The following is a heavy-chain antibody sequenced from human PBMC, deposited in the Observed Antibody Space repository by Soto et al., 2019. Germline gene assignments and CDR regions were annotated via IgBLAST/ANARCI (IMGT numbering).Heavy chain of an antibody. CDR1: GYSFTNYG. CDR3: ARDDIDIVVVPADYYYYYYMDV. CDR2: ISAFNGNT. Sequence: ASVKVSCKASGYSFTNYGITWVRQAPGQGLEWMGWISAFNGNTHYAQKLQGRVTMTTDASTSTAYMQLRSLRSDDTAVYYCARDDIDIVVVPADYYYYYYMDVWGKGTTVTVSS. J-gene: IGHJ6*03. V-gene: IGHV1-18*01. D-gene: IGHD2-2*01.